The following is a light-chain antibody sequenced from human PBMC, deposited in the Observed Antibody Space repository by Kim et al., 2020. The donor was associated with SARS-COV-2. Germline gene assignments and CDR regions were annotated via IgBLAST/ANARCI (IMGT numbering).Light chain of an antibody. CDR3: QQSYTTPT. CDR1: QSISNY. CDR2: AAS. V-gene: IGKV1-39*01. Sequence: DIQMTQSPSSLSASVGDRVTITCRAGQSISNYLNWYQQKPGKAPKLLIYAASSLQSGVPSRFSGSGYGTDFTLTIRSLQPEDFATYYCQQSYTTPTFGQGTKLEI. J-gene: IGKJ2*01.